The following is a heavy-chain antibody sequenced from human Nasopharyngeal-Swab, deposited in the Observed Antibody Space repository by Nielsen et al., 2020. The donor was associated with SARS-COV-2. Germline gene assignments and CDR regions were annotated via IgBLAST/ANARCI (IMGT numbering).Heavy chain of an antibody. CDR2: ISWNSGSI. D-gene: IGHD3-22*01. Sequence: WIRPPPGKGLEWVSGISWNSGSIGYADSVKGRFTISRDNAKNSLYLQMNSLRAEDTALYYCAKEHYDSGLRHAFDIWGQGTMVTVSS. V-gene: IGHV3-9*01. CDR3: AKEHYDSGLRHAFDI. J-gene: IGHJ3*02.